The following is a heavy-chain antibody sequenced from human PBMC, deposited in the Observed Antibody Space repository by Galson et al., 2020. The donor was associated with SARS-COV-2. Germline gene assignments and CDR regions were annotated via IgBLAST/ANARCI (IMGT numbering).Heavy chain of an antibody. V-gene: IGHV3-9*01. Sequence: GGSLRLSCAASGFTFDDYAMHWVRQAPGKGLEWVSGISWNSGSIGYADSVKGRFTISRDNAKNSLYLQMNSLRAEDTALYYCAKDGVYGMDVWGQGTTVTVSS. CDR2: ISWNSGSI. CDR1: GFTFDDYA. CDR3: AKDGVYGMDV. J-gene: IGHJ6*02.